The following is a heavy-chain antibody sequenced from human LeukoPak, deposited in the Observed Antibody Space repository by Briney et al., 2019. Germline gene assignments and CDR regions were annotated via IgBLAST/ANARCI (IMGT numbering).Heavy chain of an antibody. J-gene: IGHJ4*02. D-gene: IGHD3-10*01. V-gene: IGHV4-39*07. Sequence: SETLSLTCTVSGGSISSSSYYWGWIRQPPGKGLEWIGEINHSGSTNYNPSLKSRVTISVDTSKNQFSLKLSSVTAADTAVYYCARGGGSGSYKEIDYWGQGTLVTVSS. CDR2: INHSGST. CDR3: ARGGGSGSYKEIDY. CDR1: GGSISSSSYY.